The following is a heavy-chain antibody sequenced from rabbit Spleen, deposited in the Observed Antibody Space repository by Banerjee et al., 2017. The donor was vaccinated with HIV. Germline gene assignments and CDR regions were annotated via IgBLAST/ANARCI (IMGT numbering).Heavy chain of an antibody. CDR1: GLDFSSNYW. CDR3: VRDQAGDADYGPYYFDL. V-gene: IGHV1S43*01. Sequence: QSLEESGGGLVQPEGSLTLTCTASGLDFSSNYWICWVRQAPGKGLEWIGYIEPIFGNTYYANWVNGRFTISSHNAQNTLYLQLSSLTAADTATYFCVRDQAGDADYGPYYFDLWGQGTLVTVS. CDR2: IEPIFGNT. D-gene: IGHD2-1*01. J-gene: IGHJ4*01.